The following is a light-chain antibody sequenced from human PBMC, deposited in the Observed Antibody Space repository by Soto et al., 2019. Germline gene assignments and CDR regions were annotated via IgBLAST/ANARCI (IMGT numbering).Light chain of an antibody. CDR1: QSVSSY. Sequence: EIVLTQSPATLSLSPGERATLSCRASQSVSSYLAWYQQKPGQAPRLLIYDASNRATGIPARFSGSGSGTVITLTISSLEREVFGVYYCQQRSIWVTFGPGTNVDIK. CDR3: QQRSIWVT. V-gene: IGKV3-11*01. CDR2: DAS. J-gene: IGKJ3*01.